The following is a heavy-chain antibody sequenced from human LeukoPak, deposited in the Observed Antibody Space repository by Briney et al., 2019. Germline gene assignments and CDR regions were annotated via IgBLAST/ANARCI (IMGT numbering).Heavy chain of an antibody. V-gene: IGHV3-23*01. CDR1: GFTFSSYA. CDR3: AKKGYYDGSGYYMCYFDH. D-gene: IGHD3-22*01. CDR2: ISGSGDST. Sequence: GGSLRLSCAASGFTFSSYAMSWVRQAPGKGLEWVSGISGSGDSTYYADSVKGRFTISRDNSKNTLYLQMNSLRAEDTAVYYCAKKGYYDGSGYYMCYFDHWGQGTLVTVSS. J-gene: IGHJ4*02.